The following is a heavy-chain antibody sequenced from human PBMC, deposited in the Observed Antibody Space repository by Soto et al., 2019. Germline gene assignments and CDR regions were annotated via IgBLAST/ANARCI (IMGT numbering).Heavy chain of an antibody. V-gene: IGHV4-59*01. J-gene: IGHJ4*02. CDR3: ARVIGDSSSSLQISGDYYFDY. CDR2: IYYSGST. D-gene: IGHD6-6*01. Sequence: SETLSLTCTVSGGSISSYYWSWIRQPPGKGLEWIGYIYYSGSTNYNPSLKSRVTISVDTSKNQFSLKLSSVTAADTAVYYCARVIGDSSSSLQISGDYYFDYWGQGTLVTVSS. CDR1: GGSISSYY.